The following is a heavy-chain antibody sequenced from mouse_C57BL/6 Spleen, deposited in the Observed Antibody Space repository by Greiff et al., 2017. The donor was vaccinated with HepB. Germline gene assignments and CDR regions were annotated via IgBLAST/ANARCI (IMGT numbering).Heavy chain of an antibody. J-gene: IGHJ4*01. CDR2: INYDGSST. CDR3: AREGYYSKGGYAMDY. CDR1: GFTFSDYY. D-gene: IGHD2-5*01. V-gene: IGHV5-16*01. Sequence: EVKVVESEGGLVQPGSSMKLSCTASGFTFSDYYMAWVRQVPEKGLEWVANINYDGSSTYYLDSLKSRFIISRDNAKNILYLQMSSLKSEDTATYYCAREGYYSKGGYAMDYWGQGTSVTVSS.